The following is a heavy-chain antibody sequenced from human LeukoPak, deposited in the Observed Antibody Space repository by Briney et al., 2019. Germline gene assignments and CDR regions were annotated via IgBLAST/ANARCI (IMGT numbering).Heavy chain of an antibody. V-gene: IGHV3-21*01. Sequence: AGSLTLSCAASGFTFSSYSMSWVRQAPGKGLEWVSSITTSSTYISYADSVKGRFTISRDNAKNSLYLQMNSLRAEDTAVYYCARGKYRSGWFDYWGQGTSVTVSS. J-gene: IGHJ4*02. D-gene: IGHD6-19*01. CDR3: ARGKYRSGWFDY. CDR1: GFTFSSYS. CDR2: ITTSSTYI.